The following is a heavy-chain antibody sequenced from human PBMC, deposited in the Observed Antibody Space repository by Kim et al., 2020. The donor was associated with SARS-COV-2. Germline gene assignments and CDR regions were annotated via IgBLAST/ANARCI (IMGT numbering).Heavy chain of an antibody. J-gene: IGHJ4*02. Sequence: GESLKISCKASGYIFTNYWIGWVRQMPGKGLEWMGIIYPGDSDTKYSPSFQGQVTISADKSISTAYLHWSSLKASDTAVYYCARSGYNTQLASDFWGQGTLVTVS. CDR1: GYIFTNYW. V-gene: IGHV5-51*01. CDR2: IYPGDSDT. CDR3: ARSGYNTQLASDF. D-gene: IGHD5-12*01.